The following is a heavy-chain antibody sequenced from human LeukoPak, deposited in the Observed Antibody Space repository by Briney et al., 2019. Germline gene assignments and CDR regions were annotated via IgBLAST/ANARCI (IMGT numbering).Heavy chain of an antibody. D-gene: IGHD3-16*02. CDR1: GYTLTGYY. J-gene: IGHJ4*02. V-gene: IGHV1-2*06. CDR2: INPNSGGT. Sequence: GASVKVSCKASGYTLTGYYMHWVRQAPGQGLEWMGRINPNSGGTNYAQKFQGRVTMTRDTSISTAYMELSRLRSDDTAVYCCARDRDYVWGSYRRNPFDYWGQGTLVTVSS. CDR3: ARDRDYVWGSYRRNPFDY.